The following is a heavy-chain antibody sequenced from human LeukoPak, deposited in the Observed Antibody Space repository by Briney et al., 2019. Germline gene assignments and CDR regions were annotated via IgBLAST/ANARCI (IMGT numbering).Heavy chain of an antibody. D-gene: IGHD5-18*01. CDR2: INHSGST. Sequence: SETLSLTCAVYGGSFSGNYWTWVRQPPGKGLEWIGEINHSGSTNYNPSLKSRVTISVDTSKNQFSLKLSSVTAADTAVYYCARGIGYGPRFDHWGQGTLVTVSS. J-gene: IGHJ4*02. V-gene: IGHV4-34*01. CDR3: ARGIGYGPRFDH. CDR1: GGSFSGNY.